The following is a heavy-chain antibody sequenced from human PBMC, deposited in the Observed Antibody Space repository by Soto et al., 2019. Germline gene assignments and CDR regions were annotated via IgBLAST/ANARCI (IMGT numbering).Heavy chain of an antibody. D-gene: IGHD6-6*01. V-gene: IGHV4-34*01. J-gene: IGHJ4*02. CDR2: INHSGST. CDR1: GGSFSGYY. CDR3: ARGTRFSQQLELSYFDY. Sequence: PSETLSLTCAVYGGSFSGYYGSWIRQPPGKGLEWIGEINHSGSTNYNPPLKSRVTISVDTSKNQFSLKLSSVTAADTAVYYCARGTRFSQQLELSYFDYWGQGTLVTVSS.